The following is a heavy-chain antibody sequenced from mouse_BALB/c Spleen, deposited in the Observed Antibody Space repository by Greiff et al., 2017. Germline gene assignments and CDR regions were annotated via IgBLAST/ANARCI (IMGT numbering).Heavy chain of an antibody. CDR1: GYTFTSYW. CDR3: AREGKLRAMDY. CDR2: IDPSDSYT. Sequence: VQLQQPGAELVKPGASVKLSCKASGYTFTSYWMHWVKQRPGQGLEWIGEIDPSDSYTNYNQKFKGKATLTVDKSSSTAYMQLSSLTSEDSAVYYCAREGKLRAMDYWGQGTSVTVSS. V-gene: IGHV1-69*02. J-gene: IGHJ4*01.